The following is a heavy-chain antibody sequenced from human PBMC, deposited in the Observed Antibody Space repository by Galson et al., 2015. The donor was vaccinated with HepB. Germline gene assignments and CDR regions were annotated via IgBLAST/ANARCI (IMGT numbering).Heavy chain of an antibody. D-gene: IGHD6-19*01. CDR1: GFTFSSYA. Sequence: SLRLSCAASGFTFSSYAMHWVRQAPGKGLEYVSAISSNGGSTYYADSVKGRFTISRDNSKNTLYLQMSSLRAEDTAVYYCVKTPSGWYTAYWYFDLWGRGTLVTVSS. J-gene: IGHJ2*01. V-gene: IGHV3-64D*06. CDR2: ISSNGGST. CDR3: VKTPSGWYTAYWYFDL.